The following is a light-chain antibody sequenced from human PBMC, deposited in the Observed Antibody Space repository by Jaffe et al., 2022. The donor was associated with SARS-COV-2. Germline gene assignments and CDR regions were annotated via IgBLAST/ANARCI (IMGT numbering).Light chain of an antibody. CDR1: HNIRTD. CDR2: GAS. J-gene: IGKJ4*01. CDR3: QQSFSKPRLT. Sequence: DIQLAQSPSPLSASVGDTVTISCRASHNIRTDLHWYQQKPGEAPKLLIYGASSLQSGAPSRFTGSGSGRDFTLTISGLEPEDFATYYCQQSFSKPRLTFGGGTKV. V-gene: IGKV1-39*01.